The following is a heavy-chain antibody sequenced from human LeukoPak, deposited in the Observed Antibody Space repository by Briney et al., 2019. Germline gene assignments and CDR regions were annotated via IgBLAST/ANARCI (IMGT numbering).Heavy chain of an antibody. J-gene: IGHJ4*02. Sequence: ASVKVSCKASGGTFSSYAISWVRQAPGQGLEWMGWISAYNGNTNYAQKLQGRVTMTTDTSTSTAYMELRSLRSDDTAVYYCARDLGYYDSSGYKDYFDYWGQGTLVTVSS. CDR2: ISAYNGNT. D-gene: IGHD3-22*01. CDR1: GGTFSSYA. CDR3: ARDLGYYDSSGYKDYFDY. V-gene: IGHV1-18*01.